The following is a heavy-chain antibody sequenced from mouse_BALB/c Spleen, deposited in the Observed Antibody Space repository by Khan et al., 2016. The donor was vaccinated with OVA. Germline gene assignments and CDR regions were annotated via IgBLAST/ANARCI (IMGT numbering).Heavy chain of an antibody. CDR2: INPSNDYT. D-gene: IGHD3-2*01. J-gene: IGHJ3*01. V-gene: IGHV1-4*01. CDR3: ARSGQLGLRGGFTY. Sequence: VQLQQSGAELARPGASVKMSCKTSGYTFTTYTLHWVKQRPGRSLEWIGYINPSNDYTNYNQKFKDKSTLTADKSSSTAYMQLSSLTYEDSAVYYCARSGQLGLRGGFTYWGQGTLVTVSA. CDR1: GYTFTTYT.